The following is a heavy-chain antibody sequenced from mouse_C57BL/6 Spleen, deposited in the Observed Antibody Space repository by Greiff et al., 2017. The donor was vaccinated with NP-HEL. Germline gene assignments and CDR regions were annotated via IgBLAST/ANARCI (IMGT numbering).Heavy chain of an antibody. Sequence: QVQLQQSGSELRSPGSSVKLSCKDFDSEVFPIAYMSWVRQKPGHGFEWIGGILPSIGRTIYGEKFEDKATLDADTLSNTAYLELNSLTSEDSAIYYCARQPFITTVVAHWYFDVWGTGTTVTVSS. D-gene: IGHD1-1*01. CDR3: ARQPFITTVVAHWYFDV. CDR2: ILPSIGRT. V-gene: IGHV15-2*01. CDR1: DSEVFPIAY. J-gene: IGHJ1*03.